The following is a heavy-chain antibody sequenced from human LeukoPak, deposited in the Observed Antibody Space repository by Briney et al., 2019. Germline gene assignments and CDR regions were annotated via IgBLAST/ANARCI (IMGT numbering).Heavy chain of an antibody. CDR3: ARVKDWFDP. CDR1: GGSISSYY. J-gene: IGHJ5*02. Sequence: PSETLSLTCTVSGGSISSYYWSWIRQPPGKGLAWIGYIYYSGSTNYNPSLKCRVTISVDTSKNQFSLKLSSVTAADTAVYYCARVKDWFDPWGQRTLVTVSS. CDR2: IYYSGST. V-gene: IGHV4-59*01.